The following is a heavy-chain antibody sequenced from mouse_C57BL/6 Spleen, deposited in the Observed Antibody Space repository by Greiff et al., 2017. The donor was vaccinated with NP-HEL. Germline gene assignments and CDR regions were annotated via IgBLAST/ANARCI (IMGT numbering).Heavy chain of an antibody. D-gene: IGHD2-5*01. V-gene: IGHV1-82*01. J-gene: IGHJ2*01. Sequence: QVQLQQSGPELVKPGASVKISCKASGYAFSSSWMNWVKQRPGKGLEWIGRIYPGDGDTNYNGKFKGKATLTADKSSSTAYMQLSSLTSEDSAVYFCARAYYSNYESSYFDYWGQGTTLTVSS. CDR2: IYPGDGDT. CDR3: ARAYYSNYESSYFDY. CDR1: GYAFSSSW.